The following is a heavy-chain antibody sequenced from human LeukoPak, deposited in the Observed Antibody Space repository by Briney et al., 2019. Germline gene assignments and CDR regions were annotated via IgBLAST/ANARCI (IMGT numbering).Heavy chain of an antibody. V-gene: IGHV1-46*01. CDR1: GYTFTIYY. D-gene: IGHD3-22*01. CDR3: ARDPLSTYDSSGYYYGFYFDY. CDR2: INPSGGST. J-gene: IGHJ4*02. Sequence: GASVKVSCKASGYTFTIYYMHWVRQAPGQGLEWMGIINPSGGSTSYAQKFQGRVTMTRDTSTSTVYMELSSLRSEDTAVYYCARDPLSTYDSSGYYYGFYFDYWGQGTLVTVSS.